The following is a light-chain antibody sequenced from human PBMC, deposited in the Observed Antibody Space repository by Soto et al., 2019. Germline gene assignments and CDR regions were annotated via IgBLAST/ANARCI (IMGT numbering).Light chain of an antibody. J-gene: IGKJ2*01. Sequence: DIQMTQSPSSVSASVGDRVTITCRASQGISSWLAWYPQKPGKAPKLLIYAASSLQSGGPSRFSGSGSGTDFTRTISSLQPEDFATYYCQQANRFPHTFGQGTKLEIK. CDR2: AAS. CDR3: QQANRFPHT. CDR1: QGISSW. V-gene: IGKV1-12*01.